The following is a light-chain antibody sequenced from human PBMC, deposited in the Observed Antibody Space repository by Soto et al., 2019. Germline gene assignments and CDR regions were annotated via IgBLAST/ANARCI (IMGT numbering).Light chain of an antibody. CDR1: QSLLHSNGYNY. CDR3: MQALQSPPT. V-gene: IGKV2-28*01. Sequence: DIVMTQSPLSLPVTPGEPASISCRSSQSLLHSNGYNYLDWYLQKPGQSPQLLIYLGSNPASGGPDRFSGSGSGTDFTLKISRVEAEDVGVYYCMQALQSPPTFGQGTKVEIK. CDR2: LGS. J-gene: IGKJ1*01.